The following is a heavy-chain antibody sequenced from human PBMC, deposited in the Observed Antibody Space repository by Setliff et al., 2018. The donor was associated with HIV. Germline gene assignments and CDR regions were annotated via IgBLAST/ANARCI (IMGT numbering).Heavy chain of an antibody. D-gene: IGHD2-2*01. CDR1: GGTFSSYA. Sequence: SVKVSCKASGGTFSSYAITWVRQAPGQGLEWMGGIIPLHGIANYIQKFQGRVTITADKSTTTAYMELSSLRSEDTAVYYCASSRDSIVEVTVGRWIENYYYMDVWGKGTTVTVSS. CDR2: IIPLHGIA. J-gene: IGHJ6*03. V-gene: IGHV1-69*10. CDR3: ASSRDSIVEVTVGRWIENYYYMDV.